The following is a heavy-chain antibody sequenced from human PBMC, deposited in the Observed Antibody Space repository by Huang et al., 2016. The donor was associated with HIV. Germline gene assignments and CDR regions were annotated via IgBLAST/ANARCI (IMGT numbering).Heavy chain of an antibody. J-gene: IGHJ4*02. CDR2: INTGNVTT. Sequence: QVHLVQSGAEVRRPGASVKIYCKTFGYTFTQYPMHWVRQAPGQGLEWVGWINTGNVTTRYSPTLQGRLTISRDTSASEGFMELTGLTYKDTGVYYCATTAFDYWGQGTLVTVSP. V-gene: IGHV1-3*04. CDR1: GYTFTQYP. CDR3: ATTAFDY.